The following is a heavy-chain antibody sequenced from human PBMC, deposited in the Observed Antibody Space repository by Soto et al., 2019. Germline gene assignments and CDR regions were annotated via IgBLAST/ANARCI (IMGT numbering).Heavy chain of an antibody. D-gene: IGHD3-22*01. V-gene: IGHV3-23*01. CDR3: AKKGLYYYDSSGYYYDWYFDL. CDR2: ISGSGGST. Sequence: HPGGSLRLSCAASGFTFSSYAMSWVRQAPGKGLEWVSAISGSGGSTYYADPVKGRFTISRDNSKNTLYLQMNSLRAEDTAVYYCAKKGLYYYDSSGYYYDWYFDLWGRGTLVTVSS. J-gene: IGHJ2*01. CDR1: GFTFSSYA.